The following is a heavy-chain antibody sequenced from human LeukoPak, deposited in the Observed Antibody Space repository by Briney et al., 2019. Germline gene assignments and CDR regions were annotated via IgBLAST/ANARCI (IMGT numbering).Heavy chain of an antibody. D-gene: IGHD3-10*01. CDR1: GFTVSSNY. Sequence: GSLRLSCAASGFTVSSNYMSWVRQAPGKGLEWVSVIYSGGSTYYADSVKGRFTISRHNSKNTLYLQMNSLRAEDTAVYYCARGPRFYGSGSYPDYYYYGMDVWGQGTTVTVSS. J-gene: IGHJ6*02. V-gene: IGHV3-53*04. CDR2: IYSGGST. CDR3: ARGPRFYGSGSYPDYYYYGMDV.